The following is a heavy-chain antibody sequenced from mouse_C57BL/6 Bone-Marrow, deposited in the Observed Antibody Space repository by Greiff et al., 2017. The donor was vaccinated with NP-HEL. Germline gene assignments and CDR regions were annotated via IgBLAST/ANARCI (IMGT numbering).Heavy chain of an antibody. CDR3: ARGGTEDY. CDR1: GYTFTDYY. Sequence: VQLKESGPVLVKPWASVKMSCKASGYTFTDYYMNWVKQSHGKSLEWIGVINPYNGGTSYNQKFKGKATLTVDKSSSTAYMELNSLTSEDSAVYYCARGGTEDYWGQGTTLTVSS. V-gene: IGHV1-19*01. J-gene: IGHJ2*01. CDR2: INPYNGGT. D-gene: IGHD3-3*01.